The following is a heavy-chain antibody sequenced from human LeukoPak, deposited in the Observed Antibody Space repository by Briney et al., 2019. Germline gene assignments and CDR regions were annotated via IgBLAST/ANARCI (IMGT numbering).Heavy chain of an antibody. CDR2: IFPGDSDT. D-gene: IGHD2-21*02. CDR3: ARNFEYCGGDCYDY. V-gene: IGHV5-51*01. CDR1: GYSFISYW. Sequence: GESLKISCKGSGYSFISYWIGWVRQMPGKGLVGIGIIFPGDSDTRYSPSFQGQVTISADKSIATAYLQWSSLKASDTAMYYCARNFEYCGGDCYDYWGQGTLVTVSS. J-gene: IGHJ4*02.